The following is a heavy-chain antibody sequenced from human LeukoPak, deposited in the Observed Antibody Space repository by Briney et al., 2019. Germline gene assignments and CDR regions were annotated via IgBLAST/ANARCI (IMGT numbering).Heavy chain of an antibody. CDR3: ANASWVSSADAVL. V-gene: IGHV3-23*01. J-gene: IGHJ4*02. D-gene: IGHD3-3*01. Sequence: GGSLRLSCAASGFTFSSYAKSWVRQAPARGLEWVSSLRGDGETFYGDSVKGRFTLSRDESRNTVYLQMNNLRVEDTAVYFCANASWVSSADAVLWGQGTVVTVS. CDR1: GFTFSSYA. CDR2: LRGDGET.